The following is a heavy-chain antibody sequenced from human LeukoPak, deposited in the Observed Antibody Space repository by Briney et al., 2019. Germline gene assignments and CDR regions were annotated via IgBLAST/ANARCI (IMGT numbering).Heavy chain of an antibody. J-gene: IGHJ6*03. V-gene: IGHV3-23*01. D-gene: IGHD4-17*01. Sequence: GGALRLSCAASGVSFSSYAMRWGRQAPGKGREGVSAISGSGGSTYYADSVRGRVTISRDNSKDTLYLQMNSLRVEDTAVYYCAKDFYGDYLLDYYYYMDVWGKGTTVTVSS. CDR3: AKDFYGDYLLDYYYYMDV. CDR1: GVSFSSYA. CDR2: ISGSGGST.